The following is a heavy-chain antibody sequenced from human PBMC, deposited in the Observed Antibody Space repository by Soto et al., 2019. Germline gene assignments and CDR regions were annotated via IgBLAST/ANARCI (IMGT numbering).Heavy chain of an antibody. CDR3: ARGGVAVAGTVDY. CDR1: GYTFTSYA. Sequence: QVQLVQSGAEVKKPGASVKVSCEASGYTFTSYAMHWVRQAPGQRLEWMGWINAGNGNTKYSQKFQGRVTITRDTSASTAYMELSSLRSEDTAVYYCARGGVAVAGTVDYWGQGTLVTVSS. D-gene: IGHD6-19*01. J-gene: IGHJ4*02. CDR2: INAGNGNT. V-gene: IGHV1-3*01.